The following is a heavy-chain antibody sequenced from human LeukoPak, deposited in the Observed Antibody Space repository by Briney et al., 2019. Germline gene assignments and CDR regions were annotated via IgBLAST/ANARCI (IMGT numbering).Heavy chain of an antibody. J-gene: IGHJ4*02. CDR1: GGSFSGYY. CDR2: INHSGST. CDR3: ARGEFPVFDMAPFDY. D-gene: IGHD3-9*01. V-gene: IGHV4-34*01. Sequence: PSETLSLTCAVYGGSFSGYYWSWIRQPPGKGLEWIGEINHSGSTNYNPSLKSRVTISVDTSRNQFSLELSSVTAADTAVYYCARGEFPVFDMAPFDYWGQGTLVIVSS.